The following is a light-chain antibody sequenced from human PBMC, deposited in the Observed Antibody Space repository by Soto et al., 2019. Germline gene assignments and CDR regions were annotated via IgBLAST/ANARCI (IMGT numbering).Light chain of an antibody. CDR2: DAS. CDR3: QHLHNYPPT. V-gene: IGKV1-9*01. Sequence: DIQVTQSPSFMSASVGDRVTITCRASQGISSDLAWYQQKPGKAPNLLIYDASTLQSGVPSRLSGSGSGTEFTLTISSLQAEDFATYYCQHLHNYPPTFGGGTKVEIK. CDR1: QGISSD. J-gene: IGKJ4*01.